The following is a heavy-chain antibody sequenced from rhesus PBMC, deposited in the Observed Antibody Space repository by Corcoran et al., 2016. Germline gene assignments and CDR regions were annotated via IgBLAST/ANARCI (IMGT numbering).Heavy chain of an antibody. D-gene: IGHD2-33*01. CDR3: ARRSENSYYFDY. CDR2: ISGSSGNT. V-gene: IGHV4-99*01. J-gene: IGHJ4*01. Sequence: QVQLQESGPGLVKPSETLSLTCAVSGYSISSGHYWGWIRQPPGKGLEYIGYISGSSGNTSYNPSLKSRVTISKDTSKNHFSLRLSSVIVADTAVYSYARRSENSYYFDYWGQGVLVTVSS. CDR1: GYSISSGHY.